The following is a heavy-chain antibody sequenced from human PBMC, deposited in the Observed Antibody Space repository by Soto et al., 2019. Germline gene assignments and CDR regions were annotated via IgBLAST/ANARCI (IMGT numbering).Heavy chain of an antibody. CDR2: IIPIFGTA. V-gene: IGHV1-69*01. Sequence: QVQLVQSGAEVKKPGSSVKVSCKASGGTFSSYAISWVRQAPGQGLEWMGGIIPIFGTANYAQKFKARVSITADESTSTAYMKLSSLRSEDTAVYYCARDVSGDWDCFDICGKGTMFTVSS. CDR3: ARDVSGDWDCFDI. D-gene: IGHD2-21*02. CDR1: GGTFSSYA. J-gene: IGHJ3*02.